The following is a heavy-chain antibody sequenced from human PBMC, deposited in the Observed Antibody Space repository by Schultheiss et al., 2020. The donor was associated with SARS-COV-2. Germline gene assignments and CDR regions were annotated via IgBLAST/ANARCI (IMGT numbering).Heavy chain of an antibody. Sequence: GGSLRLSCAASGFTFSNAWMSWVRQAPGKGLEWVGRIKSKTDGGTTDYAAPVKGRFTISRDDSKNTLYLQKNSLKTEDTAVYYCTTEWYNWNDDFDYWGQGTLVTVYS. D-gene: IGHD1-1*01. CDR1: GFTFSNAW. CDR3: TTEWYNWNDDFDY. CDR2: IKSKTDGGTT. J-gene: IGHJ4*02. V-gene: IGHV3-15*01.